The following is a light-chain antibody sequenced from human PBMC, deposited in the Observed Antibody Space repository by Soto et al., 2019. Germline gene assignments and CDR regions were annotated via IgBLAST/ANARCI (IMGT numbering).Light chain of an antibody. Sequence: DIQMTQSPSTLSGSVGDRVTITCRASQTISSWLAWYQQKPGKAPKLLIYKASTLKSGVPSRFSGSGSGTEFTLTSHSLQPDDFATYYCQHYKSYSEAFGQGTKVELK. CDR3: QHYKSYSEA. CDR2: KAS. J-gene: IGKJ1*01. V-gene: IGKV1-5*03. CDR1: QTISSW.